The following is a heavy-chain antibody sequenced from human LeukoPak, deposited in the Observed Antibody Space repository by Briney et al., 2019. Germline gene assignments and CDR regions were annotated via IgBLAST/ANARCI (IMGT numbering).Heavy chain of an antibody. D-gene: IGHD6-19*01. J-gene: IGHJ4*02. V-gene: IGHV3-48*03. CDR2: ISSSGSTI. Sequence: GGSLRLSCAASGFTFSSYEMNWVRQAPGKGLEWVPYISSSGSTIYYADSVKGRFTISGDNAKNSLYLQMNSLRAEDTAVYYCARERLAGDYWGQGTLVTVSS. CDR3: ARERLAGDY. CDR1: GFTFSSYE.